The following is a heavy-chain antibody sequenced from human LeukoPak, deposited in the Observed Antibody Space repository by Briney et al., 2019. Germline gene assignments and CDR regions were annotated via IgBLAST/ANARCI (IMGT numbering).Heavy chain of an antibody. CDR2: MRSDGSTK. CDR3: AKGYDSSGFYLDY. CDR1: GFTFSNYA. J-gene: IGHJ4*02. D-gene: IGHD3-22*01. Sequence: GGSLRLSCAASGFTFSNYAMHWVRQAPGKGLEWVAYMRSDGSTKYYADSVKGRFTISRDNSKDTLYVQMNSLRAEDTAVYYCAKGYDSSGFYLDYWGQGTLVTVSS. V-gene: IGHV3-30*02.